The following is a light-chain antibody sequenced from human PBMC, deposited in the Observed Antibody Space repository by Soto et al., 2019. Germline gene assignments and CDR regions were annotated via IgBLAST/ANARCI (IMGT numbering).Light chain of an antibody. V-gene: IGKV1-5*01. Sequence: DIQMTQSPSNLSASVGDRVTITGLASQSISSWLAWYQQKPGKAPKLLIYDASSLESGVPSRFSGSGSGTEFTLTIGSLQPYDFATYYCQQYNSYPWTFGQGTKVEIK. J-gene: IGKJ1*01. CDR3: QQYNSYPWT. CDR2: DAS. CDR1: QSISSW.